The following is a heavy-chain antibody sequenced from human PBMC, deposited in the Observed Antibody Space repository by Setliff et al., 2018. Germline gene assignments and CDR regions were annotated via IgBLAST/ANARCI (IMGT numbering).Heavy chain of an antibody. V-gene: IGHV3-33*01. CDR3: ARAHSSTLSVHDY. CDR2: IWYDGSNK. Sequence: GGSLRLSCAASGFTFSSYGMHWVRQAPGKGLEWVAVIWYDGSNKYYADSVKGRFTISRDNAKNTLYLQMNSLRAEDTAVYYCARAHSSTLSVHDYWGQGTLVTVSS. CDR1: GFTFSSYG. J-gene: IGHJ4*02. D-gene: IGHD2-2*01.